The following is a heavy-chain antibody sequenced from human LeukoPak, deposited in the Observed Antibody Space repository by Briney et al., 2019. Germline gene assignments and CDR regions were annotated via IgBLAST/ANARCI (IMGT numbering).Heavy chain of an antibody. CDR3: VPLKGDIAVVVY. V-gene: IGHV3-23*01. CDR2: ISGGSSGST. J-gene: IGHJ4*02. Sequence: GGSLRLSCAASGFTFSDYAMSWVRQAPGKGLEWLSVISGGSSGSTYYADSVTGRFTVSRDNSKNTVDLQMNSLRVEDTAVYYCVPLKGDIAVVVYWGQGTLVTVSS. CDR1: GFTFSDYA. D-gene: IGHD2-15*01.